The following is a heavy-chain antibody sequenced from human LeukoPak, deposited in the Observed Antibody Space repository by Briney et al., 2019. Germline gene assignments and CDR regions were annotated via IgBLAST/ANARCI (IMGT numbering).Heavy chain of an antibody. CDR3: AKDNRFGMALGY. Sequence: GGSLRLSCAASGFAFSSYAMSWVRQAPGKGLEWVSAISGSGGSTYYADSVKGRFTISRDNSKNTLYLQMNSLRAEDTAVYYCAKDNRFGMALGYWGQGTLVTVSS. J-gene: IGHJ4*02. V-gene: IGHV3-23*01. CDR1: GFAFSSYA. D-gene: IGHD5-24*01. CDR2: ISGSGGST.